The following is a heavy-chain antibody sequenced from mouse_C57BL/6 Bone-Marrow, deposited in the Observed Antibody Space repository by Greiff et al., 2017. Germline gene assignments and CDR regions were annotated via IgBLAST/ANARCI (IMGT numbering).Heavy chain of an antibody. CDR2: IYPGSGNT. CDR3: AREGYYGSSYGY. V-gene: IGHV1-66*01. D-gene: IGHD1-1*01. Sequence: VKLMESGPELVKPGASVKISCKASGYSFTSYYIHWVKQRPGQGLEWIGWIYPGSGNTKYNEKFKGKATLTADTSSSTAYMQLSSLTSEDSAVYYCAREGYYGSSYGYWGQGTLVTVSA. CDR1: GYSFTSYY. J-gene: IGHJ3*01.